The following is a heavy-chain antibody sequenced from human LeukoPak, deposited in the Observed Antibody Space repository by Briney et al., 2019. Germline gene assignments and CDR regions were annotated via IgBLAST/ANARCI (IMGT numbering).Heavy chain of an antibody. CDR3: ARHRFASPLDS. V-gene: IGHV4-34*01. CDR2: INHSGST. CDR1: GGSFSGYY. D-gene: IGHD2-21*01. J-gene: IGHJ4*02. Sequence: SETLSLTCAVYGGSFSGYYWSWIRQPPGKGLEWIGEINHSGSTNYNPSLKSRVTISVDTSKNQFSPKLSSVTAADTAVYYCARHRFASPLDSWGQGTLVTVSS.